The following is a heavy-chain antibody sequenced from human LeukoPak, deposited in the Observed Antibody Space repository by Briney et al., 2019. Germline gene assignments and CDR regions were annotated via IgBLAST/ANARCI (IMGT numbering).Heavy chain of an antibody. V-gene: IGHV1-2*02. Sequence: ASVKVSCKASGYTFSGYYMHWVRQAPGQGLEWMGWINPNSGGTNYAQKFQGRVTMTRDTSISTAYMELSRLRSDDTAVYYCARDRSIVGATYYYYGMDVWGQGTTVTVSS. CDR3: ARDRSIVGATYYYYGMDV. CDR2: INPNSGGT. CDR1: GYTFSGYY. J-gene: IGHJ6*02. D-gene: IGHD1-26*01.